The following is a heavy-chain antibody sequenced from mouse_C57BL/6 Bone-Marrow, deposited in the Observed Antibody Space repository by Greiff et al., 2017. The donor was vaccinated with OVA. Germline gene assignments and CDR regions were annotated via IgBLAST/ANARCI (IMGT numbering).Heavy chain of an antibody. J-gene: IGHJ4*01. CDR2: FYPGSGSI. D-gene: IGHD2-2*01. V-gene: IGHV1-62-2*01. Sequence: QVQLQQSGAELVKPGASVKLSCKASGYTFTEYTIHWVKQRPGQGLEWIGWFYPGSGSIKYNEKFKDKATLTADKSSSTAYLELSSLTSDDTAVFFSARHNYGYDDEGYAMDYWGQGTSVTVSA. CDR3: ARHNYGYDDEGYAMDY. CDR1: GYTFTEYT.